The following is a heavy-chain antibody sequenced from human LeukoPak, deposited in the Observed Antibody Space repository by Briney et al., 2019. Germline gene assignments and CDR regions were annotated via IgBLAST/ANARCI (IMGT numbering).Heavy chain of an antibody. V-gene: IGHV1-2*04. CDR2: INPKNGDT. Sequence: GASVKVSCKASGYIFTDYYIHWMRQAPGQGLEWMGWINPKNGDTHYAQKFQGWVTMTRDTPITTVYMELNRLTSDDTALYYCARVGYCSGDRCYLHFDYWGQGTLVTVSS. CDR1: GYIFTDYY. J-gene: IGHJ4*02. D-gene: IGHD2-15*01. CDR3: ARVGYCSGDRCYLHFDY.